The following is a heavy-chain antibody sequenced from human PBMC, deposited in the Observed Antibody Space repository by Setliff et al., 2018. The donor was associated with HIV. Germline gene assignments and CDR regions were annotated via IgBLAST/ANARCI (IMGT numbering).Heavy chain of an antibody. Sequence: PSETLSLTCTVSGGSLSSYYWSWIRQPPGEGLEWIGYIYTTGSTTYNPSLKSRVTISVDTSTNQFSLKLSSVTAADTAVYYCAIDQRYCTKALCPEALDVWGKGTMVTVSS. CDR2: IYTTGST. CDR3: AIDQRYCTKALCPEALDV. V-gene: IGHV4-4*08. D-gene: IGHD2-8*01. CDR1: GGSLSSYY. J-gene: IGHJ6*04.